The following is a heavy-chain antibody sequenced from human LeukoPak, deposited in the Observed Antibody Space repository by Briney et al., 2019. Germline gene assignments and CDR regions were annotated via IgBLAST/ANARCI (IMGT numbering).Heavy chain of an antibody. D-gene: IGHD3-10*01. V-gene: IGHV4-59*12. J-gene: IGHJ4*02. CDR2: VYYRGST. CDR3: ARGVGEGYFDY. Sequence: SETLSLTCTVSGGSINNYYWSWIRQPPGKGLEWIGNVYYRGSTYYNPSLKSRVTISVDMSKNLFSLRLTSVTAADTAVYYCARGVGEGYFDYWGQGTLVTVSS. CDR1: GGSINNYY.